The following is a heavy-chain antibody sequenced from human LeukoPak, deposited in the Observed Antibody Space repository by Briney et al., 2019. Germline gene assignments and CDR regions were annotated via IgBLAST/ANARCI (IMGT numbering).Heavy chain of an antibody. V-gene: IGHV1-2*06. D-gene: IGHD3-22*01. CDR1: GYTFTGYY. Sequence: ASVKVSCKASGYTFTGYYIHWVRQAPGQGLEWMGRINPNNGGTNYAQKFQGRVTMTRDMSMSTAYMELSRLRSVDTAVYYCAGEDNSSGYRPFDIWGQGTMVTVPS. J-gene: IGHJ3*02. CDR3: AGEDNSSGYRPFDI. CDR2: INPNNGGT.